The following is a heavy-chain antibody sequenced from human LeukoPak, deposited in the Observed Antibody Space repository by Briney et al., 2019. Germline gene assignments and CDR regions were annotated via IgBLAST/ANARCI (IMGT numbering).Heavy chain of an antibody. Sequence: PGGSLRLSCAASGFSVSNNYMSWVRQAPGKGLEWVSIIYSGGTIYYADSVKGRFTISRHNSENTLYLQMSSLRAEDTAVYYCVRGGSSWFTYWGQGTLVTVSS. CDR2: IYSGGTI. V-gene: IGHV3-53*04. CDR1: GFSVSNNY. CDR3: VRGGSSWFTY. D-gene: IGHD6-13*01. J-gene: IGHJ4*02.